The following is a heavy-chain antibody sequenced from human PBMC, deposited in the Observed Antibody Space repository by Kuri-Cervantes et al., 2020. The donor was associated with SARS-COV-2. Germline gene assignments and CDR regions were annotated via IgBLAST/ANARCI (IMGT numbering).Heavy chain of an antibody. J-gene: IGHJ6*03. V-gene: IGHV1-69*05. CDR1: GYTFTSYA. D-gene: IGHD3-3*01. CDR2: IIPIFGTA. CDR3: ARVSDMYYDFWSGIGDVGYYYYYMDV. Sequence: SVKVSCKASGYTFTSYAISWVRQAPGQGLEWMGGIIPIFGTANYAQKFQGRVTITTDESTSTAYMELSSLRSEDTAVYYCARVSDMYYDFWSGIGDVGYYYYYMDVWGKGTTVTVSS.